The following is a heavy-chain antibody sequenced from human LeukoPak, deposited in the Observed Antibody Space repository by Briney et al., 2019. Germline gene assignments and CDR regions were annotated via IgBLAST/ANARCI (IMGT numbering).Heavy chain of an antibody. Sequence: GASVKVSCKASGYTFTGYYIHWVRQAPGQGLEWMGWINPNSGGTNYAQKFQGRVTMTRDTSISTACMELSRLGSDDTAVYYCARVFQKQLSDYWGQGSLVTVSS. D-gene: IGHD6-13*01. CDR3: ARVFQKQLSDY. CDR2: INPNSGGT. CDR1: GYTFTGYY. V-gene: IGHV1-2*02. J-gene: IGHJ4*02.